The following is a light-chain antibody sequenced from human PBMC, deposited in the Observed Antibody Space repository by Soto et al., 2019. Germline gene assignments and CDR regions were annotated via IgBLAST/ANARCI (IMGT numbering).Light chain of an antibody. J-gene: IGKJ1*01. V-gene: IGKV1-5*01. Sequence: DIQMTQSPSTLSGPVGDRVTITCRASQTISSWLAWYQQKPGKAPKLLIYDVSSLGSGVPSRFSGSGSGTAFTLTISSLQPDDFSTYHCQRYHSYWTFGQGTKVDIK. CDR2: DVS. CDR3: QRYHSYWT. CDR1: QTISSW.